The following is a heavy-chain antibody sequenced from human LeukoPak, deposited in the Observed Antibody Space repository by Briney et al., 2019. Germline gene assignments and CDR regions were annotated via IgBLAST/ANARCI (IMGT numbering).Heavy chain of an antibody. V-gene: IGHV4-39*07. CDR3: ARERGRFNYDILFV. Sequence: SETLSLTCTVSGDSINSSNYYWGWIRQPPGKGLEWIGSIYYSGTTYYNPSLKSRVTISVDTSKNQFSLKLSSVTAADTAVYYCARERGRFNYDILFVWGKGTTVTVSS. D-gene: IGHD3-9*01. CDR2: IYYSGTT. J-gene: IGHJ6*04. CDR1: GDSINSSNYY.